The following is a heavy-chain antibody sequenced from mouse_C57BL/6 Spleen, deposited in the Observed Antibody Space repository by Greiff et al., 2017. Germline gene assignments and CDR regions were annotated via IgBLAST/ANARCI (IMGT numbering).Heavy chain of an antibody. CDR1: GYTFTSYW. V-gene: IGHV1-64*01. CDR3: ERSGEKECD. J-gene: IGHJ2*01. D-gene: IGHD4-1*01. CDR2: IHPNSGST. Sequence: QVQLQQPGAELVKPGASVKLSCKASGYTFTSYWMNWVKQRPGQGLEWIGMIHPNSGSTNYNEKFKSKATLTVYKSSSTAYMQLSSLTSEDSAVYYCERSGEKECDWGQGTTLTVSP.